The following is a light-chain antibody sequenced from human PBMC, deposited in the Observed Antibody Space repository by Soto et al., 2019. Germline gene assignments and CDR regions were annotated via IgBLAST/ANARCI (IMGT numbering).Light chain of an antibody. V-gene: IGLV2-11*01. J-gene: IGLJ3*02. Sequence: QSVLTQPRSVSGSPGQSVTISCTGTSSDVGGYNYVSWYQQHQGKAPKLMIYDVSKRPSGVPDRFFGSKSGNTASLTISGLQAEDEADYYCCSYAGDYTWVFGGGTKLTVL. CDR2: DVS. CDR1: SSDVGGYNY. CDR3: CSYAGDYTWV.